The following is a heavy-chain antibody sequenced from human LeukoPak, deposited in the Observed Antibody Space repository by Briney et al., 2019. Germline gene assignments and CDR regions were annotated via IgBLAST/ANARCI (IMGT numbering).Heavy chain of an antibody. CDR3: ARHMHNGGHDY. J-gene: IGHJ4*02. D-gene: IGHD2-8*01. CDR1: GGSISSYY. Sequence: KPSETLSLTCTVSGGSISSYYWSWIRQPPGKGLEWIGSIYYTGSTYYNPSVKSRITISVDTSKNQFSLKLGSVTAADTAVYFCARHMHNGGHDYWGQGTLVTVSS. CDR2: IYYTGST. V-gene: IGHV4-59*05.